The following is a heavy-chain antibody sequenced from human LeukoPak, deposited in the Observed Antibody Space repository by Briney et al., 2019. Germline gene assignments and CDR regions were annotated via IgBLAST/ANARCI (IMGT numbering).Heavy chain of an antibody. V-gene: IGHV3-30*04. CDR1: GFTFSSYA. CDR2: ISYDGSNK. CDR3: ARDNGDYYGSAWFDP. D-gene: IGHD3-10*01. J-gene: IGHJ5*02. Sequence: GGPLRLSCAASGFTFSSYAMHWVRQAPGKGLEWVAVISYDGSNKYYADSVKGRFTISRDNSKNTLYLQMNSLRAEDTAVYYCARDNGDYYGSAWFDPWGQGTLVTVSS.